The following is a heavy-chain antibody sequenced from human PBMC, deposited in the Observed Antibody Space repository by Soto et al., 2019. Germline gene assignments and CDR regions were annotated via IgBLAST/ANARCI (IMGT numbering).Heavy chain of an antibody. Sequence: EVQLVESGGGLVQPGGSLRVSCAASGFTFSDYWMHWVRQAPGKGLVWVSRIKSDGSRTDFADSVKGRFTISRDNAENTVYLQMSSLRAEDAAVYYCGRGGYHAYHMYYWGQGTLVTVSS. D-gene: IGHD3-16*01. CDR3: GRGGYHAYHMYY. CDR1: GFTFSDYW. CDR2: IKSDGSRT. V-gene: IGHV3-74*01. J-gene: IGHJ4*02.